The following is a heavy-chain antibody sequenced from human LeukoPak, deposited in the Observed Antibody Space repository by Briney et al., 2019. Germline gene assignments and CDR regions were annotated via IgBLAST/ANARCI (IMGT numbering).Heavy chain of an antibody. CDR3: ARDRVVVPAAGRWFYYGMDV. D-gene: IGHD2-2*01. V-gene: IGHV4-59*01. Sequence: KSSETLSLTCTVSGGSISSYYWSWIRQPPGKGLEWIGYIYYSGSTNYNPSLKSRVTISVDTSKNQFSLKLSSVTAADTAVYYCARDRVVVPAAGRWFYYGMDVWGQGTTVTVSS. CDR1: GGSISSYY. J-gene: IGHJ6*02. CDR2: IYYSGST.